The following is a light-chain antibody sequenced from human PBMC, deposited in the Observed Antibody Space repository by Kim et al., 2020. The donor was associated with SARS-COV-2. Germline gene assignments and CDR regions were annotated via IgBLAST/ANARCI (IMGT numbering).Light chain of an antibody. J-gene: IGKJ5*01. Sequence: SPGERAPLPGRAGQNVRSGYLSWYQQKPGQAPRLLIYDASSRATGIPDRFSGSGSGTDFTLTISRLQPEDFAVYYCQQYTGSPITFGQGTRLEIK. CDR2: DAS. V-gene: IGKV3-20*01. CDR3: QQYTGSPIT. CDR1: QNVRSGY.